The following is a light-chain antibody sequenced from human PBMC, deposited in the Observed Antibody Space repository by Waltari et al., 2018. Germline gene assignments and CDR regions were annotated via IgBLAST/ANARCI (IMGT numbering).Light chain of an antibody. CDR1: TSNIGSTT. V-gene: IGLV1-44*01. Sequence: QSVLPQPPSASGTPGQRVPIPCSGSTSNIGSTTVTRYQQLPGTAPKLLSYSNNQRPSGVPDRFSGSKSGTSASLAISGLQSEDEADYYCAAWDDSLNGVVFGGGTKLTVL. J-gene: IGLJ2*01. CDR3: AAWDDSLNGVV. CDR2: SNN.